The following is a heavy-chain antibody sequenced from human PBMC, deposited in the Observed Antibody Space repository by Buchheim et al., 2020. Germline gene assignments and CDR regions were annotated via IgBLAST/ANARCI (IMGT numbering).Heavy chain of an antibody. CDR3: AKADSSGYYPFDY. D-gene: IGHD3-22*01. Sequence: QVQLVESGGGVVQPGRSLRLSCAASGFTFSSYGMHWVRQAPGKGLEWVAVVSYDGSNKYYADSVKGRFTISRDNSKNTLYLQMNSRRAEETAVYYCAKADSSGYYPFDYWGKGNL. V-gene: IGHV3-30*18. J-gene: IGHJ4*02. CDR1: GFTFSSYG. CDR2: VSYDGSNK.